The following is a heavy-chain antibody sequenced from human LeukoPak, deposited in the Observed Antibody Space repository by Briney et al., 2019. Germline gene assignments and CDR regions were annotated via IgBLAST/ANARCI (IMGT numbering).Heavy chain of an antibody. CDR3: ARELASGD. J-gene: IGHJ4*02. D-gene: IGHD6-13*01. CDR2: INTDGNST. CDR1: GFTFSTYW. V-gene: IGHV3-74*01. Sequence: GGSLRLSCAASGFTFSTYWMHWGRQAPGKGLVWVSQINTDGNSTTYADSVKGRFTVSRDNAKNTLYLQMNSLRAEDTAVYYCARELASGDWGQGTLVTVS.